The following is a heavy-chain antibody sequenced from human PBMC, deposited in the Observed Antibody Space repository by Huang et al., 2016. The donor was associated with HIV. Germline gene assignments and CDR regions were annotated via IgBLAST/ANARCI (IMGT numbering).Heavy chain of an antibody. J-gene: IGHJ4*02. CDR1: GFKLSGFG. Sequence: QVHLVESGGGVAQPGGSLRLSCAASGFKLSGFGMHWVRQAPGKGLEWVAVISYDGRSQFYTDSVKGRFTISRDNSDNTLSLQMKGLRPDDTAVYYCAKESRWFSDFDHWGQGVLVSVSS. CDR2: ISYDGRSQ. CDR3: AKESRWFSDFDH. D-gene: IGHD2-15*01. V-gene: IGHV3-30*18.